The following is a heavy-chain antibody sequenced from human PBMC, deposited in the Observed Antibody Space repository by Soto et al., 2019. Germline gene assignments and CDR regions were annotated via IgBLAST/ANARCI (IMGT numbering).Heavy chain of an antibody. D-gene: IGHD1-26*01. Sequence: SETLSLTCTVSGGSINDYHWIWIRQPPGKGLEWIGYIFYSGTTTYNPSLKSRVSISVDTSKNQFSLRLTSVIAADTAVYYCARDMPYAAGSLAGCDYWGQGILVTVSS. CDR1: GGSINDYH. CDR2: IFYSGTT. J-gene: IGHJ4*02. V-gene: IGHV4-59*01. CDR3: ARDMPYAAGSLAGCDY.